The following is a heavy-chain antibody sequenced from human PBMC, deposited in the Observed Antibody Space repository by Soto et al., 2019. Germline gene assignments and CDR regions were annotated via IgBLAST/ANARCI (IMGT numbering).Heavy chain of an antibody. J-gene: IGHJ4*02. D-gene: IGHD6-6*01. CDR3: AKEMYARTVLDSSSPWGDY. CDR2: MSYAGTYK. V-gene: IGHV3-30*18. Sequence: QVQLVESGGGVVQPGRSLRLSCAVSGFTFSDYGMHWVRQAPGKGLEWVAVMSYAGTYKYYADSVKGRFTISRDLSGNTLFLQMNSLRLEDTAVYFCAKEMYARTVLDSSSPWGDYWGQGTLVTVSS. CDR1: GFTFSDYG.